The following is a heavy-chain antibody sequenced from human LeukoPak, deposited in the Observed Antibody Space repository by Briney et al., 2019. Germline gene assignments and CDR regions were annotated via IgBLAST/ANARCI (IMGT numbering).Heavy chain of an antibody. Sequence: PGGSLRLSCAASGFSLSDYGMHWVRQAPGKGLEWVAVISYDGGNKYYADSVKGRFTISRDNSKNSLYLQMNSLRAEDTALYYCAKDRGFGVFFQYYFDYWGQGTLVTVSS. CDR1: GFSLSDYG. CDR3: AKDRGFGVFFQYYFDY. D-gene: IGHD3-10*01. J-gene: IGHJ4*02. V-gene: IGHV3-30*18. CDR2: ISYDGGNK.